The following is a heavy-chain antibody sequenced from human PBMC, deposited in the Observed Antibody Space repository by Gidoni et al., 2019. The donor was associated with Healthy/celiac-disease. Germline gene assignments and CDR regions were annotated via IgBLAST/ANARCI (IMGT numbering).Heavy chain of an antibody. D-gene: IGHD6-13*01. V-gene: IGHV4-31*02. CDR3: ARDSRVNSSSRIFDY. CDR2: IYYSGST. Sequence: EWIGYIYYSGSTYYNPSLKSRVTISVDTSKNQFSLKLSSVTAADTAVYYCARDSRVNSSSRIFDYWGQGTLVTVSS. J-gene: IGHJ4*02.